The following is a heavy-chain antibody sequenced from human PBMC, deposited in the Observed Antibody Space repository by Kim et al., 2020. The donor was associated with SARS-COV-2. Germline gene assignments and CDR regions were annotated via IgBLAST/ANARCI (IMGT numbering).Heavy chain of an antibody. CDR1: GGSFSGYY. CDR3: ATSYSSSDY. CDR2: INHSGST. V-gene: IGHV4-34*01. J-gene: IGHJ4*02. D-gene: IGHD6-6*01. Sequence: SETLSLTCAVYGGSFSGYYWSWIRQPPGKGLEWIGEINHSGSTNYNPSLKSRVTISVDTSKNQFSLKLSSVTAADTAVYYCATSYSSSDYWGQGTLVTVS.